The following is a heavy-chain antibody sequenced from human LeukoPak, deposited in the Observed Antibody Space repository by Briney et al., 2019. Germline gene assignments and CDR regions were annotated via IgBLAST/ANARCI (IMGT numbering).Heavy chain of an antibody. V-gene: IGHV3-33*01. CDR2: IWYDGSNR. Sequence: GGSLRLSCAASGFIFSYYGMHWVRQAPGKGLEWVAVIWYDGSNRYYADSLKGRFTISRDNSKNTLYLQMNSLTADDTAVYYCARDPLGVLSYFDYWGQGTLVTVSS. CDR1: GFIFSYYG. CDR3: ARDPLGVLSYFDY. D-gene: IGHD3-16*01. J-gene: IGHJ4*02.